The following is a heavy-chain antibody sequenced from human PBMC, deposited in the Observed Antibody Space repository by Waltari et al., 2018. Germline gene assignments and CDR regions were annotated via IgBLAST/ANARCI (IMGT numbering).Heavy chain of an antibody. D-gene: IGHD1-1*01. J-gene: IGHJ6*02. V-gene: IGHV3-21*01. CDR1: GFTFSSYS. CDR3: ASRAGTGGMDV. Sequence: EVQLVESGGGLVKLGGSLRLSCAASGFTFSSYSMTWVRQAPGKGLGWVPSISSSSSYIYYADSVKGRFTIPRDNAKNSLYLQMNSLRAEDTAVYYCASRAGTGGMDVWGQGTTVTVSS. CDR2: ISSSSSYI.